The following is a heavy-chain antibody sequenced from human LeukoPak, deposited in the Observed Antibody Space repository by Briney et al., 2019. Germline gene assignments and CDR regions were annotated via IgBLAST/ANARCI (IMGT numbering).Heavy chain of an antibody. J-gene: IGHJ4*02. CDR3: AQDRKMLGPTGIFDY. V-gene: IGHV3-23*01. Sequence: GGSLRLSCSASGFTFSRYAMTWVRQAPGKGLEWVSTFTSGDNTYYADSVKGRFTISRDNSKNTLYLQMNSLRADDTAVYYCAQDRKMLGPTGIFDYWGQGTLVTVSS. CDR2: FTSGDNT. CDR1: GFTFSRYA. D-gene: IGHD1-14*01.